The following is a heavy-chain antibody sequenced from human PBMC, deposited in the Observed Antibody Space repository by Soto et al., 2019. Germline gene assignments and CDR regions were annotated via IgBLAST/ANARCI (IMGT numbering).Heavy chain of an antibody. CDR1: GFTFGDYA. CDR3: TRDTSEVVVVPAALGIYYYYYGMDV. CDR2: IRSKAYGGTT. D-gene: IGHD2-2*01. Sequence: GGSLRLSCTASGFTFGDYAMSWVRQAPGKGLEWVGFIRSKAYGGTTEYAASVKGRFTISRDDSKSIAYLQMNSLKTEDTAVYYCTRDTSEVVVVPAALGIYYYYYGMDVWGQGTTVTVSS. V-gene: IGHV3-49*04. J-gene: IGHJ6*02.